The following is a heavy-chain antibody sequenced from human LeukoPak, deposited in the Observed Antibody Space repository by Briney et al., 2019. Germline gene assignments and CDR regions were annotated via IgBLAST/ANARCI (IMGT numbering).Heavy chain of an antibody. J-gene: IGHJ6*03. CDR1: GFTFSSYW. D-gene: IGHD3-3*01. CDR2: IKQDGSVK. CDR3: ARDYLYDFWSGYMGPGYYYYYMDV. Sequence: GGSLRLSCAASGFTFSSYWMSWVRQAPGKGLEWVANIKQDGSVKYYVDSVKGRFTISRDNAKNSLYLQMNSLRAEDTAVYYCARDYLYDFWSGYMGPGYYYYYMDVWGKGTTVTVSS. V-gene: IGHV3-7*01.